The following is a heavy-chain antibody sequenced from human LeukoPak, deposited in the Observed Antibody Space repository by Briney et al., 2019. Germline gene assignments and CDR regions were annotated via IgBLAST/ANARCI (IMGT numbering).Heavy chain of an antibody. CDR1: GDTLSELA. V-gene: IGHV1-24*01. Sequence: ASVKVSCRLSGDTLSELAMHWVRQAPGKGLEWMGGYDPEDGKPIYAQKFQGRVTMTEDTSTDTAYMELSSLRSEDTAVYYCAIESFHCLGGSCYIRGYFQHWGQGTLVAISS. D-gene: IGHD2-15*01. J-gene: IGHJ1*01. CDR3: AIESFHCLGGSCYIRGYFQH. CDR2: YDPEDGKP.